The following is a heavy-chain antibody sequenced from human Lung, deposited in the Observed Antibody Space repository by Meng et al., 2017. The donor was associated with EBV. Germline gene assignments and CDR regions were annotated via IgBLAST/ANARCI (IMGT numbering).Heavy chain of an antibody. D-gene: IGHD2-2*01. CDR3: ATDPGCSSTSCESLYAY. V-gene: IGHV1-24*01. CDR1: GYTLTELS. Sequence: QVQLVQSGAEVKKPXXSVKVXCKVSGYTLTELSMHWVRQAPGKGLEWMGGFDPEDGETIYAQKFQGRVTMTEDTSTDTAYMELSSLRSEDTAVYYCATDPGCSSTSCESLYAYWGQGTMVTVSS. CDR2: FDPEDGET. J-gene: IGHJ4*02.